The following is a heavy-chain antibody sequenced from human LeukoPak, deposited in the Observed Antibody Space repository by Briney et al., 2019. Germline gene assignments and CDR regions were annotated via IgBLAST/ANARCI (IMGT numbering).Heavy chain of an antibody. J-gene: IGHJ4*02. V-gene: IGHV4-39*07. D-gene: IGHD1-26*01. CDR3: ARPRSRGVFDY. CDR2: IYYSGST. Sequence: SETLSLTCTVSGGSISSSSYYWGWIRQPPGKGLEWIGSIYYSGSTYYNPSLKSRVTISVDTSKNQFSLKLSSVTAADTAVYYCARPRSRGVFDYWGQGTLVTVSS. CDR1: GGSISSSSYY.